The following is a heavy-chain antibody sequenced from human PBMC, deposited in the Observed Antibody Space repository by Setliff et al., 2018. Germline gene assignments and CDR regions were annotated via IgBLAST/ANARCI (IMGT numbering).Heavy chain of an antibody. D-gene: IGHD3-10*01. CDR1: GGPISSSSYY. J-gene: IGHJ5*02. CDR2: IFYDGNS. V-gene: IGHV4-39*01. Sequence: SETLSLTCSASGGPISSSSYYWVWIRQPPGKGLEWIGAIFYDGNSYYNPSLKGRVAMSVDTSKNVFSLKLRSVTAADTSVYYCARQMSPPGMARARGFNWFDPWGQGTQVTVSS. CDR3: ARQMSPPGMARARGFNWFDP.